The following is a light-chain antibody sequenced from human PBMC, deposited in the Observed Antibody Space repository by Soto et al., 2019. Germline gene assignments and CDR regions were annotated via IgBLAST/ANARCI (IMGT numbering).Light chain of an antibody. Sequence: EIVLTQSPGTLSVSPGERATLSCRASQSVGRNYLAWYQQKPGQAPRLLIYGASSRATGIPDRVSGSGSGTVFTLTISRLEPEDFAVYYCQQYASSPLTFGGGTKVETK. J-gene: IGKJ4*02. CDR3: QQYASSPLT. CDR2: GAS. CDR1: QSVGRNY. V-gene: IGKV3-20*01.